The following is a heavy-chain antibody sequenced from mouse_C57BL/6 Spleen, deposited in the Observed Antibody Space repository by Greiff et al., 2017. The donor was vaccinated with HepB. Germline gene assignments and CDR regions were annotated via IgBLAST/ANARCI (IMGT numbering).Heavy chain of an antibody. J-gene: IGHJ2*01. V-gene: IGHV5-9-1*02. CDR3: TRSLLLRYYFDY. Sequence: EVHLVESGEGLVKPGGSLKLSCAASGFTFSSYAMSWVRQTPEKRLEWVAYISSGGDYIYYADTVKGRFTISRDNARNTLYLQMSSLKSEDTAMYYCTRSLLLRYYFDYWGQGTTLTVSS. CDR2: ISSGGDYI. CDR1: GFTFSSYA. D-gene: IGHD1-1*01.